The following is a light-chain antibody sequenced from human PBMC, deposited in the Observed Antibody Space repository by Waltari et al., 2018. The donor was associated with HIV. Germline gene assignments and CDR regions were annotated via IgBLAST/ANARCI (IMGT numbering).Light chain of an antibody. J-gene: IGLJ3*02. V-gene: IGLV1-40*01. CDR2: ENK. Sequence: QSVLTQPPSVSGAPGQRVTIACTGTRSNIGAGFDVHWYQQIPGNAPKHLIYENKSRPAGVPDRFSGSKSGTSAALAITGLRSEDVADYYCQYYDMSQSGSLVFGGGTKLTVL. CDR3: QYYDMSQSGSLV. CDR1: RSNIGAGFD.